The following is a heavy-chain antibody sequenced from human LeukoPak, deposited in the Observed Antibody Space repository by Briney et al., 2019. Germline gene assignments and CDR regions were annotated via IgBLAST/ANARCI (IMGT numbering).Heavy chain of an antibody. D-gene: IGHD3-16*01. CDR2: FDPEDGET. Sequence: ASVKVSCKVSGYTLTELSMHWVRQAPGKGLEWMGGFDPEDGETIYAQKFQGRVTMTEDTSTDTAYMELSSLRSEDTAVYYCATDLTRPDYVWGRGYWGQGTLVTVSS. CDR3: ATDLTRPDYVWGRGY. V-gene: IGHV1-24*01. CDR1: GYTLTELS. J-gene: IGHJ4*02.